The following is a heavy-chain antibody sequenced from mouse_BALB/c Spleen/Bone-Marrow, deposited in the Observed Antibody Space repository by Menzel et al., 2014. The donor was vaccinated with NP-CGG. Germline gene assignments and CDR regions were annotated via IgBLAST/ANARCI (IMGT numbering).Heavy chain of an antibody. D-gene: IGHD1-1*01. CDR2: VWADGST. Sequence: VQLQESGPGLVAPSQSLSITCTVLGFSLTGYAVHWVRQPPGKGLQWLGMVWADGSTDFNSALKSRLSISKDNSKSQVFLNMDSLQTDDTARYFCARDTTVVPPFAYWGQGTLVTVSA. J-gene: IGHJ3*01. V-gene: IGHV2-6-7*01. CDR1: GFSLTGYA. CDR3: ARDTTVVPPFAY.